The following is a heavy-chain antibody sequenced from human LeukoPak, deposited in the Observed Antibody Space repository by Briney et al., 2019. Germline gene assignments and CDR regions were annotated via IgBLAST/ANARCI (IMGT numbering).Heavy chain of an antibody. CDR1: GFTFSSYW. CDR2: IRYDGSNK. V-gene: IGHV3-30*02. CDR3: ARPSPPGDGYNPCDY. J-gene: IGHJ4*02. Sequence: GGSLRLSCAASGFTFSSYWMSWVRQAPGKGLEWVAFIRYDGSNKYYADSVKGRFTISRDNSKNTLYLQMNSLRAEDTAVYYCARPSPPGDGYNPCDYWGPGALVIVSS. D-gene: IGHD5-24*01.